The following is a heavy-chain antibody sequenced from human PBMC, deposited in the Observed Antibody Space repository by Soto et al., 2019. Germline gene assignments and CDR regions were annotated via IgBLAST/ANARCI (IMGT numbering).Heavy chain of an antibody. CDR2: IGGGGTT. J-gene: IGHJ5*02. V-gene: IGHV3-23*01. D-gene: IGHD2-2*01. Sequence: DVQLLESGGGLVQPGGSLRLSCAASGFTFSKYAMTWVRQAPGKGLEWVSGIGGGGTTYYADSVKGRFTISRDNSKNTLFLQMNSLSAENTAIYYGLIYCSSTTCRGFDPWGQGSLVTVSS. CDR3: LIYCSSTTCRGFDP. CDR1: GFTFSKYA.